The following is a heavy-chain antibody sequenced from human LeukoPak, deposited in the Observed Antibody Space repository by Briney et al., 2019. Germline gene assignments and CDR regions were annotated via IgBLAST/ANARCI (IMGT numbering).Heavy chain of an antibody. J-gene: IGHJ4*02. D-gene: IGHD1-26*01. V-gene: IGHV3-23*01. CDR2: ISGSGGST. Sequence: PGGSLRLSCAASGFTFSSYAMSWVLQAPGKGLEWVSAISGSGGSTYYADSVKGRFTISRDNSKNTLYLQMNSLRAEDTAVYYCAKLGDSGSYYSYFDYWGQGTLVTVSS. CDR1: GFTFSSYA. CDR3: AKLGDSGSYYSYFDY.